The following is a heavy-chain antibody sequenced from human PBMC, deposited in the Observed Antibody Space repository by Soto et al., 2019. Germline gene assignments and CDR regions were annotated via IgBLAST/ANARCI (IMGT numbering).Heavy chain of an antibody. Sequence: SETLSLTCTVSGGSISSYYWSWIRQPPGKGLEWIGYIYYSGSTNYNPSLKSRVTIAVDTSKNQFSLKLSSVTAADTAVYYCARHAFTYFDFWSGYSLYYDYWAQGTLVTVSS. CDR2: IYYSGST. D-gene: IGHD3-3*01. CDR3: ARHAFTYFDFWSGYSLYYDY. J-gene: IGHJ4*02. V-gene: IGHV4-59*08. CDR1: GGSISSYY.